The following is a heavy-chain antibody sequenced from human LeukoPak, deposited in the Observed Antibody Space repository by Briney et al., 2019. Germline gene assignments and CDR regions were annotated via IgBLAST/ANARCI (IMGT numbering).Heavy chain of an antibody. J-gene: IGHJ6*02. D-gene: IGHD3-10*01. V-gene: IGHV3-69-1*01. Sequence: GGSLRLSCAASGFAFSAYNMNWVRQAPGKGLEWVSSISSGTSIYYAESSKGRFTISRDNAKNSLYLQMNSLRAEDTAVYYCARHTGPYYSSGSYGLDVWGQGTTVTVSS. CDR3: ARHTGPYYSSGSYGLDV. CDR1: GFAFSAYN. CDR2: ISSGTSI.